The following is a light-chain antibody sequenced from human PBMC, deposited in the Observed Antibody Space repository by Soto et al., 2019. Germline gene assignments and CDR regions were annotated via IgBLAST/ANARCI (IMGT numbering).Light chain of an antibody. CDR3: QHRSDWLYT. V-gene: IGKV3-11*01. CDR1: QSVTNY. J-gene: IGKJ2*01. CDR2: DVS. Sequence: DIVLTQSPATLSLSAGDSAPLSCRASQSVTNYLAWYQHTPGQAPRLLIYDVSNRATGIPARFSGSGSGADFTLTISSLEPEDFALDYCQHRSDWLYTFGQGTKVDIK.